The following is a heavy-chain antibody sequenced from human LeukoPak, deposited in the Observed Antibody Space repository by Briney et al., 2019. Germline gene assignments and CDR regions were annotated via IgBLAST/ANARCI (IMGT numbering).Heavy chain of an antibody. Sequence: SETLSLTCGVTGGSFSSHFWAWIRQSPAKGLEWIGEINESGDTDYNPSLKSRAKISIDTSRSQFSLTLTSVTAADTAVYYCARVLGIAVVPGATEDNYFDTWGQGTLVTVSS. CDR2: INESGDT. CDR1: GGSFSSHF. CDR3: ARVLGIAVVPGATEDNYFDT. D-gene: IGHD2-2*01. J-gene: IGHJ5*02. V-gene: IGHV4-34*01.